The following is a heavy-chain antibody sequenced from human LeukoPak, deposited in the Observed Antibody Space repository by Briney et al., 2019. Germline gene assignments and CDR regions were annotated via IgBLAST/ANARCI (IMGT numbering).Heavy chain of an antibody. CDR3: ARWRDTYYYDSSGYYDAFDI. Sequence: PSETLSLTCTVSGGSISNYYWSWIRQPPGKGLEWIGSIYYSGSTYYNPSLKSRVTISVDTSKNQFSLKLSSVTAADTAVYYCARWRDTYYYDSSGYYDAFDIWGQGTMVTVSS. CDR1: GGSISNYY. V-gene: IGHV4-59*12. CDR2: IYYSGST. J-gene: IGHJ3*02. D-gene: IGHD3-22*01.